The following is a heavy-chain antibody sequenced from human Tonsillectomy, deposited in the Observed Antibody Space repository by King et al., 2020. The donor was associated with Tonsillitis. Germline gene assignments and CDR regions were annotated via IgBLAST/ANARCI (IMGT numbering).Heavy chain of an antibody. Sequence: QLVQSGAEVKKPGSSVKVSCNASGGTFSSHAITWVRQAPGQGLEWMGRIIPIIGLGNYAQKFQGRLTITADESTSTAYMDLSSLRSEDTAVYYCARGLYDSSGFTLGYWGKGTLVTVSS. CDR2: IIPIIGLG. CDR1: GGTFSSHA. J-gene: IGHJ4*02. CDR3: ARGLYDSSGFTLGY. V-gene: IGHV1-69*04. D-gene: IGHD3-22*01.